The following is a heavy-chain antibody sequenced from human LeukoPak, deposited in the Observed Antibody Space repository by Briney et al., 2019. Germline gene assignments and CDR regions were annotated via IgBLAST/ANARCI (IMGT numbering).Heavy chain of an antibody. Sequence: GGSLRLSCAASAFTFSTYAMSWVRQAPGKGLEWVSAVSRSGGSTFYADSVKGRFTISRDNSKNTLYLQMNSLRGEDTAVYYCAKGGSPSCYSSSGYWGQGTLVTVSS. CDR2: VSRSGGST. V-gene: IGHV3-23*01. CDR3: AKGGSPSCYSSSGY. CDR1: AFTFSTYA. J-gene: IGHJ4*02. D-gene: IGHD2-2*01.